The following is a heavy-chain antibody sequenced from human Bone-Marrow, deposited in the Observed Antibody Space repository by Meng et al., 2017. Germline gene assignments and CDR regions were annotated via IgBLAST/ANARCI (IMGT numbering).Heavy chain of an antibody. CDR1: GYTFISFY. V-gene: IGHV1-46*01. Sequence: QWRLGQSGAGLKQLGASGKCSCEASGYTFISFYMHWVRQAPGQGPEWLGMIAPSNGNTNYGQRFHGRITVTRDTTTSTVYLELNSLRSEDTALYFCARETPGGTYFDSWGQGTLVTVSS. J-gene: IGHJ4*02. D-gene: IGHD3-16*01. CDR3: ARETPGGTYFDS. CDR2: IAPSNGNT.